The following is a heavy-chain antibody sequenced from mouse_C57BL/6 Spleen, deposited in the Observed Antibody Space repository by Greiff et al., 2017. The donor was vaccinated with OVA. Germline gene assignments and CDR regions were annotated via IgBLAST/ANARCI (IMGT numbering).Heavy chain of an antibody. J-gene: IGHJ2*01. Sequence: EVKLQESGPGLVKPSQSLSLTCSVTGYSITSGYYWNWIRQFPGNKLEWMGYISYDGSNNYNPSLKNRISITRDTSKNQFFLKLNSVTTEDTATYYCARDCWSDYWGQGTTLTVSS. V-gene: IGHV3-6*01. CDR1: GYSITSGYY. CDR3: ARDCWSDY. CDR2: ISYDGSN.